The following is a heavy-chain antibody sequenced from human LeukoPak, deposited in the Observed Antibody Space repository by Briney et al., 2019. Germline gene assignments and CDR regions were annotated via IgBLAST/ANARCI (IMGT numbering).Heavy chain of an antibody. V-gene: IGHV4-34*01. CDR2: INHSGST. Sequence: SETLSLTCAVYGGSFSGYYWSWIRQPPGKGLEWIGEINHSGSTNYNPSLKSRVTISVDTSKNQFSLKLSSVTAADTAVYYCARGLRTGYYYYYMDVWGKGTTVTVSS. D-gene: IGHD1-1*01. CDR1: GGSFSGYY. CDR3: ARGLRTGYYYYYMDV. J-gene: IGHJ6*03.